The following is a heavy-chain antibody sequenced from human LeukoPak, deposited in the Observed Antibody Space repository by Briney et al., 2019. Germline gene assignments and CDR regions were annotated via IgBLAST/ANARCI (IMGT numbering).Heavy chain of an antibody. Sequence: SETLSLTCTVSGGTISNYYWSWIRQPPGKGLEWIAYIDYSGSTNYNPSLKSRVTISVDASRNQFSLNLSSVTAADTAVYYCARDRRRDLLHAFDIWGQGTVVTVSS. CDR3: ARDRRRDLLHAFDI. CDR2: IDYSGST. D-gene: IGHD1-26*01. CDR1: GGTISNYY. J-gene: IGHJ3*02. V-gene: IGHV4-59*01.